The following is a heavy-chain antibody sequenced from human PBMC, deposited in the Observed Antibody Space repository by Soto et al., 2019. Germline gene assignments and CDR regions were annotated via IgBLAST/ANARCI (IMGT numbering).Heavy chain of an antibody. V-gene: IGHV3-23*01. J-gene: IGHJ6*02. Sequence: GESLKISCAASGFTFSSYAMSWVRQAPGKVLEWVSAISGSGGSTYYADSGKGRFTISRDNSKNTLYLQMNSLRAEDTAVYYCARKMVTVHATIVVVPAAMTDDYYYYGIDVWGQGTTVTVSS. CDR2: ISGSGGST. CDR3: ARKMVTVHATIVVVPAAMTDDYYYYGIDV. CDR1: GFTFSSYA. D-gene: IGHD2-2*01.